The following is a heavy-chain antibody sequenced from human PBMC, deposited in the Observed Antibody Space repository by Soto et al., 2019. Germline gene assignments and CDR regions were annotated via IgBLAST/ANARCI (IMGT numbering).Heavy chain of an antibody. CDR3: ARTTTTKSRDY. J-gene: IGHJ4*02. V-gene: IGHV3-23*01. CDR2: ISVTGSGT. Sequence: EVQLLESGGGLVQPGGSLGLSCAASGFTFSSYDMSWVRQAPGKGLEYVSSISVTGSGTYYADSVKGRFTISRDNSKNTLYPQMNSLRVEDTAVYYCARTTTTKSRDYWGQGTLVTVSS. CDR1: GFTFSSYD. D-gene: IGHD4-17*01.